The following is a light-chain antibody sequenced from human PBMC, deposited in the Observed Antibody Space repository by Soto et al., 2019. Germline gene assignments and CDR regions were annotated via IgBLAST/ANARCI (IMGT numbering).Light chain of an antibody. J-gene: IGLJ2*01. CDR2: EVS. V-gene: IGLV2-14*01. CDR3: SSYTGSSINTVV. CDR1: SSDVGKYSY. Sequence: QSLLTQPASVSGSPGQSITISCTGTSSDVGKYSYVSWYQQHPAKAPKLMIFEVSNRPSGVSNRFSGSKSGNTASLTISGLQAEDEADYYCSSYTGSSINTVVFGGGTKLTVL.